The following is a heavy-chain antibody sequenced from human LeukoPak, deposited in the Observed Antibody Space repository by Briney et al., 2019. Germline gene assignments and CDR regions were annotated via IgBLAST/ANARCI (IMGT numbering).Heavy chain of an antibody. Sequence: PGRSLRLSCAASGFTFSSYGMHWVRQAPGKGLEWVAVISYDGSNKYYADSVKGRFTISRDNSKNTLYLQMSSLRAEDTAVYYCVGSYGDYVGDAFDIWGQGTMVTVSS. D-gene: IGHD4-17*01. CDR1: GFTFSSYG. V-gene: IGHV3-30*03. J-gene: IGHJ3*02. CDR3: VGSYGDYVGDAFDI. CDR2: ISYDGSNK.